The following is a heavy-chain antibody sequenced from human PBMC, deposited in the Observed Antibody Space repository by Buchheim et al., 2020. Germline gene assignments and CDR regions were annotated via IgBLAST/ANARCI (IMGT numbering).Heavy chain of an antibody. Sequence: QVQLVQSGAEVKKPGASVKVSCKASGCTFTSYGISWVRQAPGQGLEWMGWISAYNGNTNYAQKLQGRVTMTTDTSTSTAYMELRSLRSDDTAVYYCARAYYDFWSGSRPGGYYYGMDVWGQGTT. CDR1: GCTFTSYG. CDR3: ARAYYDFWSGSRPGGYYYGMDV. V-gene: IGHV1-18*01. CDR2: ISAYNGNT. D-gene: IGHD3-3*01. J-gene: IGHJ6*02.